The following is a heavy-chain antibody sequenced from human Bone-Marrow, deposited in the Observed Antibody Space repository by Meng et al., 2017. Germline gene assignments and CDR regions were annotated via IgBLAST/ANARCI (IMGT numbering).Heavy chain of an antibody. V-gene: IGHV3-48*03. CDR3: AKGGVAQGRGY. Sequence: GESLKISCAASGFTFSSYEMNWVRQAPGKGLEWVSYISSSGRITYYADSVKGRFTISRDNSQNTVHLQMNSLTAEDTALYYCAKGGVAQGRGYWGQGTLVTVSS. CDR2: ISSSGRIT. D-gene: IGHD3-10*01. CDR1: GFTFSSYE. J-gene: IGHJ4*02.